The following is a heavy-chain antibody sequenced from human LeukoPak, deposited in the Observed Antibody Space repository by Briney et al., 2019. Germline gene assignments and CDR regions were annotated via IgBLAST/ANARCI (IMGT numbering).Heavy chain of an antibody. V-gene: IGHV6-1*01. D-gene: IGHD3-9*01. J-gene: IGHJ4*02. CDR2: TFHKYKWSN. CDR3: ARGWLKTGFDC. CDR1: GDSVSSSSAA. Sequence: SSQTLSLICAISGDSVSSSSAAWHWIRQSPSRGLELLGRTFHKYKWSNEYTGSVKSRMTINPDTSTNQFSLQLNSVTPEDTGVYYCARGWLKTGFDCWGQGTLVTVSS.